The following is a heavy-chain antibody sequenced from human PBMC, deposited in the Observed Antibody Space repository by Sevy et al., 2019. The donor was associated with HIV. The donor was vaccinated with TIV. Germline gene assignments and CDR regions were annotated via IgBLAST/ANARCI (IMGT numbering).Heavy chain of an antibody. D-gene: IGHD2-15*01. Sequence: SETLSLTCTVSGGSISSGGYYWSWIRQHPGKGLEWIGYIYYSGSTYYNPSLKSRVTISVDTSKNQFSLKLSSVTAADTAVYYWARGGGYCSGGSCYSLDYYYYMDVWCKFTTVTGSS. CDR2: IYYSGST. J-gene: IGHJ6*03. CDR1: GGSISSGGYY. V-gene: IGHV4-31*03. CDR3: ARGGGYCSGGSCYSLDYYYYMDV.